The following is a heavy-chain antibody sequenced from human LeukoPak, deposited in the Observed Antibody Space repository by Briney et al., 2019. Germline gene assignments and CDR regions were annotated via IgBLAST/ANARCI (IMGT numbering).Heavy chain of an antibody. V-gene: IGHV3-23*01. CDR3: ASYFHYGDYASLWY. D-gene: IGHD4-17*01. J-gene: IGHJ4*02. Sequence: GGSLRLSCAASGFTFNTYAMSWVRQAPGKGLEWVSSISENGESTYYADSVKGRFTISRDNSRNTLYLQMNSLRAEDTAVYYCASYFHYGDYASLWYWGQGTLVTVSS. CDR2: ISENGEST. CDR1: GFTFNTYA.